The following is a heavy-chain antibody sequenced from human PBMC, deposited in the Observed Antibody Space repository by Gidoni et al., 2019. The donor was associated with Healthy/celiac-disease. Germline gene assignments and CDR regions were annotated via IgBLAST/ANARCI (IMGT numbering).Heavy chain of an antibody. CDR2: ISSSGSTI. D-gene: IGHD2-8*01. V-gene: IGHV3-48*03. CDR1: GFTFSSYE. J-gene: IGHJ4*02. CDR3: ARVGRPENGDY. Sequence: EVQLVESGGGLVQPGGSLRLSCAASGFTFSSYEMNWVRQAPGKGLEWVSYISSSGSTIYYADSVKGRFTISRDNAKNSLYLQMNSLRAEDTAVYYCARVGRPENGDYWGQGTLVTVSS.